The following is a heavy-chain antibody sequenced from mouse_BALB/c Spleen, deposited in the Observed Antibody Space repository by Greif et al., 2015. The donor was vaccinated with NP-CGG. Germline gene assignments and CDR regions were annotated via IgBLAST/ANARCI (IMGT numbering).Heavy chain of an antibody. CDR2: ISSGSSTI. V-gene: IGHV5-17*02. CDR1: GFTFSSFG. Sequence: EVKLVESGGGLVQPGGSRKLSCAASGFTFSSFGMHWVRQAPEKGLEWVAYISSGSSTIYYADTVKGRFTISRDNPKNTLFLQMTRLRSEDTAMYYCARSTGSYYYAMDYWGQGTSVTVSS. D-gene: IGHD4-1*01. CDR3: ARSTGSYYYAMDY. J-gene: IGHJ4*01.